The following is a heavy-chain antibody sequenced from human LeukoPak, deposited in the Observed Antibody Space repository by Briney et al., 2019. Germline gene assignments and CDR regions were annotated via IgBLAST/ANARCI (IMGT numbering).Heavy chain of an antibody. CDR3: ARAPFKEWFPAGFDY. J-gene: IGHJ4*02. Sequence: PGGSLRLSCAASGFTFSSYAMHWVRQAPGKGLEWVAVISYDGSNKYYADSVKGRFTISRDNSKNTLYLQMNSLRAEDTAVYYCARAPFKEWFPAGFDYWGQGTLVTVSS. CDR1: GFTFSSYA. D-gene: IGHD3-3*01. CDR2: ISYDGSNK. V-gene: IGHV3-30-3*01.